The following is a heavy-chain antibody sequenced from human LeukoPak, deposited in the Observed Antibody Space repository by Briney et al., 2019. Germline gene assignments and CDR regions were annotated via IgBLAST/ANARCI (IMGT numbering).Heavy chain of an antibody. D-gene: IGHD3-9*01. Sequence: GGSLRLSCAASGFTFTTYWLGWVRQPPGKGLEWVANIKQDGTEKYYVDSVKGRFTISRDNAKNSLYLQMNTLRVEDTAVYYCARVEDYDILTGFDYWGQGTLVTVSS. V-gene: IGHV3-7*01. CDR2: IKQDGTEK. CDR1: GFTFTTYW. J-gene: IGHJ4*02. CDR3: ARVEDYDILTGFDY.